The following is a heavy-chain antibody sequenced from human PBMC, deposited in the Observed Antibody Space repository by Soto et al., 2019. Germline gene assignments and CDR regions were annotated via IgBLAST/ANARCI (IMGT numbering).Heavy chain of an antibody. CDR1: GFTFSSYG. V-gene: IGHV3-30*18. D-gene: IGHD3-22*01. Sequence: GGSLRLSCAASGFTFSSYGMHWVRQAPGKGLEWVAVISYDGSNKYYADSVKGRFTISRDNSKNTLYLQMNSLRAEDTAVYYCAKDSGYSDYWGQGTLVTVSS. CDR2: ISYDGSNK. CDR3: AKDSGYSDY. J-gene: IGHJ4*02.